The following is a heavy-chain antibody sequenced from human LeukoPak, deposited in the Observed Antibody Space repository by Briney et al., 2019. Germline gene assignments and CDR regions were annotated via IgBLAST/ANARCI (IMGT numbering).Heavy chain of an antibody. V-gene: IGHV4-38-2*01. D-gene: IGHD5-18*01. CDR1: GYSISSGYY. CDR2: IYHSGST. CDR3: ARRKAGYRTVFYFDY. Sequence: KPSETLSLTCAVSGYSISSGYYWGWIRQPPGKGLEWIGSIYHSGSTYYNPSLKSRVTISVDTSKNQFSLKLSSVTAADTAVYYCARRKAGYRTVFYFDYWGQGTLVTVST. J-gene: IGHJ4*02.